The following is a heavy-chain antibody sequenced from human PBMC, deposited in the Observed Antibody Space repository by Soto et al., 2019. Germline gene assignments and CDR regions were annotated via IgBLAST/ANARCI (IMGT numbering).Heavy chain of an antibody. Sequence: QVQLQQWGAGLLKPSETLSLTCAVYGGSFSGYYWSWIRQPPGKGLEWIGEINHSGSTNYNPSLKSRVTISVDPSKNKFALKLSSVTAADTAVYYCARKEGWKPYYYGSGSYPFDYWGQGTLVTVSS. CDR3: ARKEGWKPYYYGSGSYPFDY. V-gene: IGHV4-34*01. J-gene: IGHJ4*02. CDR2: INHSGST. D-gene: IGHD3-10*01. CDR1: GGSFSGYY.